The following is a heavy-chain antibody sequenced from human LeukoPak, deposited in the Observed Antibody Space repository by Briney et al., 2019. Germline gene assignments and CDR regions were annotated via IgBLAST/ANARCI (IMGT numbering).Heavy chain of an antibody. V-gene: IGHV3-48*03. D-gene: IGHD2-2*01. CDR3: ARDTSSRIYYYYYGMDV. J-gene: IGHJ6*02. CDR1: GFTFSSYE. Sequence: GGSLRLSCAASGFTFSSYEINWVRQAPGRGLEWVSYISSSGNTIYYADSVKGRFTISRDNAKNSLYLQMNSPRAEDTAVYYCARDTSSRIYYYYYGMDVWGQGTTVTVSS. CDR2: ISSSGNTI.